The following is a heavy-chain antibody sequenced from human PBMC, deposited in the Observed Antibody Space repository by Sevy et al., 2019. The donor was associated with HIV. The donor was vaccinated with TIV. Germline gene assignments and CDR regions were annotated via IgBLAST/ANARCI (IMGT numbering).Heavy chain of an antibody. V-gene: IGHV1-24*01. CDR2: FDPEHGEA. D-gene: IGHD2-15*01. Sequence: ASVKVSCKVSGYTLTQLSIHWVRQAPGKGLEWMGNFDPEHGEAFYAQRSQGRVTMTGDTSTNTVYMQLTSLTSDDTAVYYCAIVGLRYYSGASSYQGDWFDPWGQGSPLTVSS. J-gene: IGHJ5*02. CDR1: GYTLTQLS. CDR3: AIVGLRYYSGASSYQGDWFDP.